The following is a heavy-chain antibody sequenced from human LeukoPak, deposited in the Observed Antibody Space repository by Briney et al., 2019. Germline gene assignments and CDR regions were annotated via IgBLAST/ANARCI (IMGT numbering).Heavy chain of an antibody. CDR2: INHSGST. CDR1: GGSFSGYC. D-gene: IGHD3-3*01. V-gene: IGHV4-34*01. CDR3: ARGLTNDFWSGPYYYGMDV. J-gene: IGHJ6*02. Sequence: SETLSLTCAVYGGSFSGYCWSWIRQPPGKGLEWIGEINHSGSTNYNPSLKSRVTISVDTSKNQFSLKLNSVTAADTAVYYCARGLTNDFWSGPYYYGMDVWGQGTTVTVSS.